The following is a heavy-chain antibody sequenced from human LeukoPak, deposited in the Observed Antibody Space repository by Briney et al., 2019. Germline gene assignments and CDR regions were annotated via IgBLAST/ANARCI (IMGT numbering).Heavy chain of an antibody. CDR3: ARDFTSVVTSGY. CDR2: SGTSGRTI. Sequence: GGSLRLSCAVSGFTLSSYGMNWVRQAPGKGLEWVSYSGTSGRTIYYADSVKGRFTISRDNAKNSLYLQMNSLRAEDTAVYYCARDFTSVVTSGYWGQGTLVTVSS. V-gene: IGHV3-48*03. J-gene: IGHJ4*02. CDR1: GFTLSSYG. D-gene: IGHD4-23*01.